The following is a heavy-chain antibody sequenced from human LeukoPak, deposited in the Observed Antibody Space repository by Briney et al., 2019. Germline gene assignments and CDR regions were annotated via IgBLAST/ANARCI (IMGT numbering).Heavy chain of an antibody. D-gene: IGHD5-12*01. CDR2: INPNSGGT. Sequence: ASVKVSCKASGYTFTGYYMHWVRQAPGQGLEWMGWINPNSGGTNYAQKFQGRVTMTRDTSISTAYMELSRLRSDDTPVYYCARDVVPLVATRGGVNWFDPWGQGTLVTVSS. CDR3: ARDVVPLVATRGGVNWFDP. J-gene: IGHJ5*02. V-gene: IGHV1-2*02. CDR1: GYTFTGYY.